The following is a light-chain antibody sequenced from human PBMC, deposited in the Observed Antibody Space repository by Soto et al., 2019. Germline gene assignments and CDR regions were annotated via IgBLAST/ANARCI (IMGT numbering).Light chain of an antibody. J-gene: IGLJ3*02. V-gene: IGLV4-69*01. Sequence: QLVLTQSPSASASPGASVKLTCTLSSGHSSYAIAWHQQQPEKGPRYLMNLNSDGSHSKGDGIPDRFSGSSSGAERYFTSSSLQSEDETDYYCQTWGTGIQVFGGGTKLTVL. CDR2: LNSDGSH. CDR3: QTWGTGIQV. CDR1: SGHSSYA.